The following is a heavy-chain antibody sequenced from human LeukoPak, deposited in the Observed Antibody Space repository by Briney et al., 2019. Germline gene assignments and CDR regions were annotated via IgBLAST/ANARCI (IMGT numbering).Heavy chain of an antibody. J-gene: IGHJ4*02. V-gene: IGHV4-59*01. CDR2: IYYSGST. CDR3: ARAHSSSWYMDY. D-gene: IGHD6-13*01. CDR1: DGSISYYY. Sequence: PSETLSLTCTVSDGSISYYYWSWIRQPAGKGLEWIGYIYYSGSTNYNPSLKSRVTISVDTSENQLSLKLRSVTAADTAVYYCARAHSSSWYMDYWGQGTLVTVSS.